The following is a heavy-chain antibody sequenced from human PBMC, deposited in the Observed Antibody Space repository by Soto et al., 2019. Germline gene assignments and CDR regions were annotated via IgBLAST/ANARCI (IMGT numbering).Heavy chain of an antibody. CDR1: GGTFSSYA. CDR3: ARLLKGSGWYCYSDY. V-gene: IGHV1-69*13. J-gene: IGHJ4*02. CDR2: IIPIFGTA. Sequence: GASVKVSCKASGGTFSSYAISWVRQAPGQGLEWMGGIIPIFGTANYAQKFQGRVTITADESTSTAYMELSSLRSEDTAVYYCARLLKGSGWYCYSDYWGQGTLVTVSS. D-gene: IGHD6-19*01.